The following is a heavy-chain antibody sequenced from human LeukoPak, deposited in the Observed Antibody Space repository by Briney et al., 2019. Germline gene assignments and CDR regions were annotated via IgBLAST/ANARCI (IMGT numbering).Heavy chain of an antibody. D-gene: IGHD3-10*01. Sequence: GGSLRLSCAASGFTFDDYGVSWVRQAPGKGLEWVSGINWNGGSTGYADSVKGRFTISRDNAKNSLYLQMNRLRAEDTALYHCARDLLPVRPHDYWGQGTLVTVSS. J-gene: IGHJ4*02. CDR2: INWNGGST. V-gene: IGHV3-20*01. CDR1: GFTFDDYG. CDR3: ARDLLPVRPHDY.